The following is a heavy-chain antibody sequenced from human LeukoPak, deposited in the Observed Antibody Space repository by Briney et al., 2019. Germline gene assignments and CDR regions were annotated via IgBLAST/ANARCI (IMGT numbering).Heavy chain of an antibody. CDR3: TTGYSYGFIDY. Sequence: GGSLRLSCVASGFTFSGSAMHWVRQAPGKGLEWVGRIRSKANSYATAYAASVKGRFTISRDDSKNTAYLQMNSLKTEDTAVYYCTTGYSYGFIDYWGQGTLVTVSS. D-gene: IGHD5-18*01. CDR2: IRSKANSYAT. V-gene: IGHV3-73*01. CDR1: GFTFSGSA. J-gene: IGHJ4*02.